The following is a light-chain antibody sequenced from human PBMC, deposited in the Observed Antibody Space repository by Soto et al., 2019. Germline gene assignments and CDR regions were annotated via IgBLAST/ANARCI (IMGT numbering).Light chain of an antibody. J-gene: IGKJ3*01. CDR1: QNINFY. Sequence: IQMTQSPSSLSASVGDSVTITCRPSQNINFYVNWYQKKPGKAPQLLINAATRLHSGVPSRFRGTGSGTSFSLTISSLQPEDYATYYCQQTYSTRWSFGPGTRVDVK. V-gene: IGKV1-39*01. CDR2: AAT. CDR3: QQTYSTRWS.